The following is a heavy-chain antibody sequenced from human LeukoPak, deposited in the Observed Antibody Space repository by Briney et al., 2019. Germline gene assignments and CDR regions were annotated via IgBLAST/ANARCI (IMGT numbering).Heavy chain of an antibody. CDR2: IYHSGST. J-gene: IGHJ5*02. CDR3: AKREGEDGDDGVFDP. CDR1: GYSISSGYY. Sequence: SETLSLTCTVSGYSISSGYYWGWIRQPPGKGLEWIGSIYHSGSTYYNPSLKSRVTISVDTSKNQFSLKLSSVTAADTAVYYCAKREGEDGDDGVFDPWGQGTLVTVSS. V-gene: IGHV4-38-2*02. D-gene: IGHD4-17*01.